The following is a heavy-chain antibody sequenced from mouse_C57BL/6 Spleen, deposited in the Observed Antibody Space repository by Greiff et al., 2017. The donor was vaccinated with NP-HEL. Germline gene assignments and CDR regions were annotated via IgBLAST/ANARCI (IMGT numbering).Heavy chain of an antibody. CDR1: GYTFTSYW. J-gene: IGHJ2*01. V-gene: IGHV1-64*01. D-gene: IGHD1-1*01. Sequence: QVHLPPPGAELVKPGASVKLSCKASGYTFTSYWMHWVKQRPGQGLEWIGMIHPNSGSTNYNEKFKSKATLTVDKSSSTAYMQLSSLTSEDSAVYYCASEGTTVVADYFDYWGQGTTLTVSS. CDR2: IHPNSGST. CDR3: ASEGTTVVADYFDY.